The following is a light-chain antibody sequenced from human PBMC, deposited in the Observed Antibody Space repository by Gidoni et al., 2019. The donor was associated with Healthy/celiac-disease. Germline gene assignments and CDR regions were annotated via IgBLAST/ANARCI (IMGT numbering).Light chain of an antibody. CDR1: QGISSW. CDR2: KAS. J-gene: IGKJ1*01. V-gene: IGKV1-5*03. CDR3: QQYNSYSRT. Sequence: DIQMTQSPSTLSASLGDRVTITCRASQGISSWLAWYQQKPGKAHKLLIYKASSLESGVPSRFSGSGSGTEFTLTISSLQPDDFATYYCQQYNSYSRTFGKGTKVEIK.